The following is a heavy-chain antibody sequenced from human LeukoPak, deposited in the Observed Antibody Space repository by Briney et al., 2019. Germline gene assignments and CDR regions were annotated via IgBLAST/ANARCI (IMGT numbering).Heavy chain of an antibody. J-gene: IGHJ3*02. CDR3: ASRPEAIRYFDAGPAFDI. CDR1: GFTVSSNY. Sequence: PGGSLRLSCAASGFTVSSNYMSWVRQAPGKGLEWVSYISSSSSTIYYADSVKGRFTISRDNAKNSLYLQMNSLRAEDTAVYYCASRPEAIRYFDAGPAFDIWGQGTMVTVSS. D-gene: IGHD3-9*01. CDR2: ISSSSSTI. V-gene: IGHV3-48*01.